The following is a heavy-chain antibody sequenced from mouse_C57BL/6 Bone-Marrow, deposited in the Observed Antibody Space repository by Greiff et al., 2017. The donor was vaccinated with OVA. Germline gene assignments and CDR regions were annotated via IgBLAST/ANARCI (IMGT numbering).Heavy chain of an antibody. D-gene: IGHD2-5*01. CDR3: ARGRGYSNYCFDY. CDR2: ISDGGSYT. J-gene: IGHJ2*01. CDR1: GFTFSSYA. V-gene: IGHV5-4*01. Sequence: EVQVVESGGGLVKPGGSLKLSCAASGFTFSSYAMSWVRQTPEKRLEWVATISDGGSYTYYPDNVKGRFTISRDNAKNNLYLQMSHLKSEDTAMYYCARGRGYSNYCFDYWGQGTTLTVSS.